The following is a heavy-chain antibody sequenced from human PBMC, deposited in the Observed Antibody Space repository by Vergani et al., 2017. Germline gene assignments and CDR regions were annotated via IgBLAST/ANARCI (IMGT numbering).Heavy chain of an antibody. CDR1: GGSFSGYY. V-gene: IGHV4-34*01. J-gene: IGHJ4*02. CDR3: ARVPIWFGATDY. Sequence: QVQLQQWGAGLLKPSETLSLTCAVYGGSFSGYYWSWIRQPPGKGLEWIGEINHSGSTNYNPSLKSRVTISVDTSKNQFSLKRGSVTAADTAVYYCARVPIWFGATDYWGQGTLVTVSS. CDR2: INHSGST. D-gene: IGHD3-10*01.